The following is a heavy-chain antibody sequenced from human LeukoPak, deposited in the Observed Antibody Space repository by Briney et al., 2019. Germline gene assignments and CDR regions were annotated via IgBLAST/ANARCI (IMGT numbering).Heavy chain of an antibody. J-gene: IGHJ5*02. V-gene: IGHV3-15*01. CDR1: GFTFSNAW. Sequence: GGSLRLSCAASGFTFSNAWMYWVRQGPGKGLEWVGRIKSKVHGGTIDYAAPVKGRFTISRDDSKNTLYLQMNSLKTEDTAVYYCTAEDGWFDPWGQGTLVTVSS. CDR3: TAEDGWFDP. CDR2: IKSKVHGGTI.